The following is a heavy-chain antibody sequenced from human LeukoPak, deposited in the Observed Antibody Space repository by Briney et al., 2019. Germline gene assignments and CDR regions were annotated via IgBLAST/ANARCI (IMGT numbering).Heavy chain of an antibody. J-gene: IGHJ6*02. CDR1: GYTFTDYF. CDR2: INPNSGGT. CDR3: ARSERPITPYGMDV. Sequence: ASVKVSCKASGYTFTDYFMHWVRQAPGQGLEWMGWINPNSGGTHYAQKFQGRVTMTRDTSISIAYMELSSLRSEDTAVYYCARSERPITPYGMDVWGQGTTVTVSS. V-gene: IGHV1-2*02. D-gene: IGHD3-10*01.